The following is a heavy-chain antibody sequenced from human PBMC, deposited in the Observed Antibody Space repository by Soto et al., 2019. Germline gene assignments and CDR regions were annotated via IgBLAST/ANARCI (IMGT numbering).Heavy chain of an antibody. CDR1: GFTFSAYT. CDR3: VRGSYVDYDS. CDR2: LDPSSTYI. J-gene: IGHJ5*01. V-gene: IGHV3-21*02. Sequence: EVQLVESGGGLVKPGGSLRLSCAASGFTFSAYTMNWVRQAPGKGLEWVSSLDPSSTYIYYADSVKGRFTLSRDNAKNSLFLRLNSLRADDTVLYYRVRGSYVDYDSWGQGTLVTVSS. D-gene: IGHD4-17*01.